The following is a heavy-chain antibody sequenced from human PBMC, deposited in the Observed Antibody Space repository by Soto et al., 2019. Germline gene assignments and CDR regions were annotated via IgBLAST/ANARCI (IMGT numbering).Heavy chain of an antibody. D-gene: IGHD3-9*01. CDR2: ISSSSTI. V-gene: IGHV3-48*02. CDR1: GFTFSSYS. CDR3: ARGLGDDILTGYHRPAYYYGMDV. J-gene: IGHJ6*02. Sequence: GGSLRLSCAASGFTFSSYSMNWVRQAPGKGLEWVSYISSSSTIYYADSVKGRFTISRDNAKNSLYLQMNSLRDEDTAVYYCARGLGDDILTGYHRPAYYYGMDVWGQGTTVTVSS.